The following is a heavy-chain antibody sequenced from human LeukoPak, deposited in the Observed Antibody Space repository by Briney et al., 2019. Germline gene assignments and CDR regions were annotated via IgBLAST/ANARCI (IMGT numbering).Heavy chain of an antibody. J-gene: IGHJ4*02. D-gene: IGHD5-12*01. CDR1: GFTFSSYI. V-gene: IGHV3-21*01. CDR3: ARDHAGGGYVGYFDY. CDR2: ISSSSSYI. Sequence: GGSLRLSCAASGFTFSSYIMNWVRQAPGKGLEWVSSISSSSSYIYYADSVKGRFTISRDNAKNSLYLQMNSLRAEDTAVCYCARDHAGGGYVGYFDYWGQGTLVTVSS.